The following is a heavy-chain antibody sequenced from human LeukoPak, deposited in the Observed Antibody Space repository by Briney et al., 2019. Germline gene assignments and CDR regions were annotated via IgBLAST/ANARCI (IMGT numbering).Heavy chain of an antibody. CDR2: IYYSGST. Sequence: GSLRLSCAASGFTFSRHWMHWIRQPPGKGLEWIGYIYYSGSTNYNPSLKSRVTISVDTSKNQFSLKLSSVTAADTAVYYCARDFYYYGMDVWGQGTTVTVSS. CDR3: ARDFYYYGMDV. V-gene: IGHV4-59*11. J-gene: IGHJ6*02. CDR1: GFTFSRHW.